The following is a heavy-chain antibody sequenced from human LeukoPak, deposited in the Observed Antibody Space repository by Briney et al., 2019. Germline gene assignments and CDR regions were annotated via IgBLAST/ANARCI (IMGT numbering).Heavy chain of an antibody. D-gene: IGHD3-22*01. CDR2: ISAYNGNT. J-gene: IGHJ5*02. CDR1: GYTFTSYG. V-gene: IGHV1-18*01. CDR3: ARDSPYYYDSSGYSNWFDP. Sequence: ASVKYSCKASGYTFTSYGISWVRQAPGQGLEWMGWISAYNGNTNYAQKLQGRVTMTTDTSTSTAYMELRSLRSDDTAVYYCARDSPYYYDSSGYSNWFDPWGQGTLVTVSS.